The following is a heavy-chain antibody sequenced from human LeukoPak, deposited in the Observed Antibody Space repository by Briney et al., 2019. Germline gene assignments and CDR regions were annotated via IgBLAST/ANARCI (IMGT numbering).Heavy chain of an antibody. CDR3: ARAGYTTVTTKYFQH. CDR1: GYTFTSYG. CDR2: ISAYNGNT. V-gene: IGHV1-18*04. Sequence: ASVKVSCKASGYTFTSYGTSWVRQAPGQGLEWMGWISAYNGNTNYAQKLQGRVTMTTDTSTSTAYMGLRSLRSDATAVYYCARAGYTTVTTKYFQHWGQGTLVTVSS. D-gene: IGHD4-17*01. J-gene: IGHJ1*01.